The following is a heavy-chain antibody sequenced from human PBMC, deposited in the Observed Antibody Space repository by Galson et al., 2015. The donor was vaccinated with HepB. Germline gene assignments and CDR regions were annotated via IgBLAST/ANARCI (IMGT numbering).Heavy chain of an antibody. Sequence: SLRLSCAASEFTFSDYGMHWVRQAPGKGLEWVALIWKDGTNKYYADSVKGRFSISRDNSENTLYLQMNSLRAEDSAVYYCVREVRNGWYYFDYWGQGTQVTVST. CDR3: VREVRNGWYYFDY. V-gene: IGHV3-33*01. CDR2: IWKDGTNK. CDR1: EFTFSDYG. D-gene: IGHD2-15*01. J-gene: IGHJ4*02.